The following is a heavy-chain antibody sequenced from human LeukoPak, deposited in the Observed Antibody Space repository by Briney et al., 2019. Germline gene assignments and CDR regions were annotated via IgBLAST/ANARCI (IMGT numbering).Heavy chain of an antibody. D-gene: IGHD6-19*01. CDR1: EGTFNNYA. CDR2: FIPIFGTA. V-gene: IGHV1-69*06. CDR3: ARDVFLGAVAGRRADY. Sequence: SVKVSCKTPEGTFNNYAITWVRQAPGQGLEWMGVFIPIFGTANYAQKFQGRVTITADNSTSTAFLELSSLTSDDTAIYYCARDVFLGAVAGRRADYWGQGTLVTVSS. J-gene: IGHJ4*02.